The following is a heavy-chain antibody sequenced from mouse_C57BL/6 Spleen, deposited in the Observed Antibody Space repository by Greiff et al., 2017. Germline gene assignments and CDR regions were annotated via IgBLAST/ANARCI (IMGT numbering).Heavy chain of an antibody. D-gene: IGHD3-2*02. V-gene: IGHV1-15*01. J-gene: IGHJ3*01. Sequence: QVQLQQSGAELVRPGASVTLSCKASGYTFTDYEMHWVKQTPVHGLEWIGAIDPETGGTAYNQKFKGKAILTADKSSSTAYMELRSLTSEDSAVYYCTRDSSGRFAYWGQGTLVTVSA. CDR2: IDPETGGT. CDR1: GYTFTDYE. CDR3: TRDSSGRFAY.